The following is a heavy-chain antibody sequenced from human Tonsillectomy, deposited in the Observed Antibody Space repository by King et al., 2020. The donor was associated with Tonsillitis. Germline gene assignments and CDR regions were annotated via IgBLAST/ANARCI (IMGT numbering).Heavy chain of an antibody. Sequence: VQLVESGAEVKKPGASVEVSCTASGYSFTDYYIHWVRQAPGQGLEWMGWINPNTGGTNSVQKFQGRVTMTRDMSISTAYMELRRLRSDDTAVYYCARDIDPYYYGSSGYDEAFDIWGQGTMVTVSS. CDR1: GYSFTDYY. CDR3: ARDIDPYYYGSSGYDEAFDI. CDR2: INPNTGGT. V-gene: IGHV1-2*02. J-gene: IGHJ3*02. D-gene: IGHD3-22*01.